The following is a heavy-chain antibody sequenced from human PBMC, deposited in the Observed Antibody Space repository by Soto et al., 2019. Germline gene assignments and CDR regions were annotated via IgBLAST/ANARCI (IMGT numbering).Heavy chain of an antibody. CDR3: ARGHGSGPYYYYYMDV. Sequence: ASVRVSCKASRYTFTGYYMHLVRQAPGQGLEWMGWMNPNSGNTCYAQKFQGRVTMTRNTSISTAYMELSSLRSEDTAVYYCARGHGSGPYYYYYMDVWGKGTTVTVSS. V-gene: IGHV1-2*02. CDR2: MNPNSGNT. J-gene: IGHJ6*03. CDR1: RYTFTGYY. D-gene: IGHD3-10*01.